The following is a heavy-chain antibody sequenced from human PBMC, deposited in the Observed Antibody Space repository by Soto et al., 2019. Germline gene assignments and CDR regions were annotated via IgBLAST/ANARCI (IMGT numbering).Heavy chain of an antibody. J-gene: IGHJ6*03. Sequence: KPGGSLRLSCAASGFTFSDYFMSWIRQAPGKGLEWVSYISSSGSTIYYADSVKGRFTISRDNAKNSLYLQMHSLRAEDTAVYYCAREKTALTTYFYYYMDVWGKGTTVTVSS. V-gene: IGHV3-11*01. CDR1: GFTFSDYF. CDR2: ISSSGSTI. CDR3: AREKTALTTYFYYYMDV. D-gene: IGHD4-4*01.